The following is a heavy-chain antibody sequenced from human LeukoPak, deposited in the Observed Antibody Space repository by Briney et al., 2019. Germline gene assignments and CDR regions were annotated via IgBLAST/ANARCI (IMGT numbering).Heavy chain of an antibody. J-gene: IGHJ5*02. CDR1: GYTFTSYS. CDR3: ARVAPLIVANWFDP. D-gene: IGHD3-22*01. V-gene: IGHV1-18*01. Sequence: ASVKVSCKASGYTFTSYSISWVRQAPGQGLEWMGWISAYNGNTNYAQKLQGRVTMTTDTSTSTAYMELRSLRSDDTAVYYCARVAPLIVANWFDPWGQGTLVTVSS. CDR2: ISAYNGNT.